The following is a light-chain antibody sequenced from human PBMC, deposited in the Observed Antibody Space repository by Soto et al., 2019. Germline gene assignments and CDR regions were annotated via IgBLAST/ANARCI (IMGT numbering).Light chain of an antibody. CDR2: SNT. V-gene: IGLV1-47*02. Sequence: QSVLTQPPSVSGTPGQGVTISCSGGSSNIATNYVYWYQLLPGTAPNLVIFSNTIRPPRVPDRFSGSKSGASASLVISGLRSEDEADYFCASWDDTLFGLVFGGGTKLT. J-gene: IGLJ3*02. CDR1: SSNIATNY. CDR3: ASWDDTLFGLV.